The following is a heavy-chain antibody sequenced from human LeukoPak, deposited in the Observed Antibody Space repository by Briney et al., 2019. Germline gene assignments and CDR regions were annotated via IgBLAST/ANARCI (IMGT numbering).Heavy chain of an antibody. CDR3: ARDCGLRGYNYDMDV. V-gene: IGHV4-59*01. D-gene: IGHD4-17*01. CDR1: GDSINNYY. CDR2: IYYSGST. J-gene: IGHJ6*02. Sequence: SETLSLTCNVSGDSINNYYWGWIRQAPGKGLEWIGYIYYSGSTNYNPSLESRVTISVDTSENQFSLELRSVTAADTAVYYCARDCGLRGYNYDMDVWGQGTMVTVSS.